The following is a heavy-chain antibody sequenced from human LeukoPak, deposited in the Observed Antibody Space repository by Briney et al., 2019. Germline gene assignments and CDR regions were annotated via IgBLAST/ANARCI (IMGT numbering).Heavy chain of an antibody. CDR2: INPSGGST. D-gene: IGHD5-24*01. CDR1: GYTFTSYY. Sequence: ASVKVSCKAYGYTFTSYYMHWVRQAPGQGLEWMGIINPSGGSTSYAQKFQGRVTMTRDTSTSTVYMELRSLRSDDTAVYYCARFRSRDGYNFAYWGQGTLVTVSS. V-gene: IGHV1-46*01. CDR3: ARFRSRDGYNFAY. J-gene: IGHJ4*02.